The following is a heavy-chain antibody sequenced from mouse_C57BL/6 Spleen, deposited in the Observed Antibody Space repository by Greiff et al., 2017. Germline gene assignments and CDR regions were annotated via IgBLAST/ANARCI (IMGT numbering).Heavy chain of an antibody. CDR2: INYDGSST. V-gene: IGHV5-16*01. D-gene: IGHD1-1*01. CDR1: GFTFSDYY. J-gene: IGHJ2*01. Sequence: EVKLMESEGGLVQPGSSMKLSCTASGFTFSDYYMAWVRQVPEKGLEWVANINYDGSSTYYLDSLQSRFIISRDKAKNILYLQMSSMKSEDTASYYCARFITHFDYWGQGTTLTVSS. CDR3: ARFITHFDY.